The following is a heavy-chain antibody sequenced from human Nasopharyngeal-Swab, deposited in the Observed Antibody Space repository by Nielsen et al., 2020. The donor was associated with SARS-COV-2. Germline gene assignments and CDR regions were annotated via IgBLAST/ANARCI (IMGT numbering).Heavy chain of an antibody. CDR1: GYTFTSYG. CDR2: INTNTGNP. J-gene: IGHJ3*02. D-gene: IGHD3-22*01. Sequence: ASVKVSCKASGYTFTSYGISWVRQAPGQGLEWMGWINTNTGNPTYAQGFTGRFVFSLDTSVSTAYLQISSLKAEDTAVYYCARGSDYYGGGAFDIWGQGTMVTVSS. CDR3: ARGSDYYGGGAFDI. V-gene: IGHV7-4-1*02.